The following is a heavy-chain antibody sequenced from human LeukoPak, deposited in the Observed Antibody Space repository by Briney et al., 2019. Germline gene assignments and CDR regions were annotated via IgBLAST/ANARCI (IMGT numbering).Heavy chain of an antibody. V-gene: IGHV4-34*01. CDR3: ARLRGPLVRARGDY. Sequence: SETLSLTCAVYGGSFSGYYWSWIRQPPGKGLEWIGEINHSGSTNYNPSLKSRVTISVDTSKNQFSLKLSSVTAADTAVYYCARLRGPLVRARGDYWGQGTLVTVSS. CDR1: GGSFSGYY. D-gene: IGHD3-10*01. CDR2: INHSGST. J-gene: IGHJ4*02.